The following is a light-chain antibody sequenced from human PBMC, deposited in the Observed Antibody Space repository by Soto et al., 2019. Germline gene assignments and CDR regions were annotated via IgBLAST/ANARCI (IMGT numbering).Light chain of an antibody. Sequence: QYALTQPRSVSGSPGQSVTLSCTGTSNDVGGYNYVSWYQQYPGKAPTLMIYDVGKRPSGVPDRFSGSKSGNTASLIISGLQAEDEADYYCFSYAGSYSLVFGGGTKLTVL. CDR2: DVG. J-gene: IGLJ2*01. V-gene: IGLV2-11*01. CDR3: FSYAGSYSLV. CDR1: SNDVGGYNY.